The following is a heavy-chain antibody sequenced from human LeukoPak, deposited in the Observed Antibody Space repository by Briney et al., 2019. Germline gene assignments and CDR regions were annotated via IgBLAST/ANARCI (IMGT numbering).Heavy chain of an antibody. V-gene: IGHV3-15*01. J-gene: IGHJ3*02. D-gene: IGHD3-22*01. CDR3: TTYYYDSSGYYRGAFDI. CDR1: GFTFSDYF. Sequence: GGSLRLSCAASGFTFSDYFMTWIRQAPGKGLEWVGRIKSKTDGGTTDYAAPVKGRFTISRDDSKNTLYLQMNSLKTEDTAVYYCTTYYYDSSGYYRGAFDIWGQGTMVTVSS. CDR2: IKSKTDGGTT.